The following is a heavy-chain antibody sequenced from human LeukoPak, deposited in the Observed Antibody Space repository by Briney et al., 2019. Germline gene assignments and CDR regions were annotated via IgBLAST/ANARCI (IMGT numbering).Heavy chain of an antibody. CDR1: GGSISNYY. CDR2: IYYSGST. V-gene: IGHV4-59*01. D-gene: IGHD3-10*01. Sequence: PSETLSLTCTVSGGSISNYYWSWVRQPPGQGLDWVGYIYYSGSTNYNPSLKSRVTISVDTSKSQFSLKLSSVTAADTAVYYCARGYYDSGSHIDAFDIWGQGTMVTVSS. CDR3: ARGYYDSGSHIDAFDI. J-gene: IGHJ3*02.